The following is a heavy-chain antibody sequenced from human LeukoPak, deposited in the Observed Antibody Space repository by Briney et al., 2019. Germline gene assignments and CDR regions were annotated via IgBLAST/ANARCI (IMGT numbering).Heavy chain of an antibody. J-gene: IGHJ3*02. CDR1: GGSLSGYY. CDR3: ARPNYYDSGGYYSAFDI. CDR2: INHSGST. V-gene: IGHV4-34*01. D-gene: IGHD3-22*01. Sequence: PSETLSLTCAVYGGSLSGYYWSWIRQPPGKGLEWIGEINHSGSTNYNPSLKSRVTISVDTSKNQFSLKLSSVTAADTAVYYCARPNYYDSGGYYSAFDIWGQGTMVTVSS.